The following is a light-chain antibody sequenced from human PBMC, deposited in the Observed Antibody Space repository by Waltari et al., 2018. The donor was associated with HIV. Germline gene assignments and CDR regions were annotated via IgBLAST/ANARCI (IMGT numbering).Light chain of an antibody. V-gene: IGLV1-47*01. CDR2: RNN. CDR3: AAWGDSLTSFV. CDR1: SSNIGSNY. Sequence: QSVLTQPPSASETPGQRVTIPCSGSSSNIGSNYVYWYQHLQGTAPKLLIYRNNQRPSGVPDRFSGSKSGTSASLAISGLRSEDEADYYCAAWGDSLTSFVFGTGTKVTVL. J-gene: IGLJ1*01.